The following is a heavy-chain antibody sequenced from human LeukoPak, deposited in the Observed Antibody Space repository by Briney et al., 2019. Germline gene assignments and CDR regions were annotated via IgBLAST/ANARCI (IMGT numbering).Heavy chain of an antibody. D-gene: IGHD6-19*01. CDR2: ISSGGSYI. CDR3: VRDGVAVAGTRGHFDF. J-gene: IGHJ4*02. Sequence: GGSLRLSCAISGFIFDRYGMSWVRQPPGKGLEWVASISSGGSYIYYADSVKGRFIISRDNARKSVSLQMSSLSAEDTAVYFCVRDGVAVAGTRGHFDFWGQGTLVTASS. V-gene: IGHV3-21*01. CDR1: GFIFDRYG.